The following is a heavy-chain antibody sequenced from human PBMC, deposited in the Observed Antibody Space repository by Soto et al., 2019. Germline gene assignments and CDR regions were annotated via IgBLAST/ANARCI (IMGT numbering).Heavy chain of an antibody. CDR3: ARVSFGYYYDSSGEQN. CDR1: GYTFTSYG. V-gene: IGHV1-18*01. CDR2: ISAYNGNT. D-gene: IGHD3-22*01. J-gene: IGHJ4*02. Sequence: GASVKVSCKASGYTFTSYGISWVRQAPGQGLEWMGWISAYNGNTNYAQKLQGRVTMTTDTSTSTAYMELRSLRSDDTAVYYCARVSFGYYYDSSGEQNWGQGTLVTVSS.